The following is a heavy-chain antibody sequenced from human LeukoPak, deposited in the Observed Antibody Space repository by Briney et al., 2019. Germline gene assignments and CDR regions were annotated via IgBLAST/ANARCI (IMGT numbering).Heavy chain of an antibody. Sequence: PGGSLRLSCAASGFTSSDYYMSWIRQAPGKGLEWVSYISSTGITKYYADSVKGRFTISGDNAENSLYLQMNSLRAEDTAVYYCARGRFNTYYFDYWGQGTLVTVSS. J-gene: IGHJ4*02. CDR2: ISSTGITK. D-gene: IGHD3-10*01. CDR3: ARGRFNTYYFDY. CDR1: GFTSSDYY. V-gene: IGHV3-11*01.